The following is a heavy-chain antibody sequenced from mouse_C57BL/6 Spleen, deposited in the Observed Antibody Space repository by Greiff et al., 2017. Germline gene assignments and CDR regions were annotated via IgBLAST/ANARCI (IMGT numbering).Heavy chain of an antibody. D-gene: IGHD2-3*01. CDR1: GFTFSSYA. V-gene: IGHV5-4*01. J-gene: IGHJ4*01. Sequence: EVKLVESGGGLVKPGGSLKLSCAASGFTFSSYAMSWVRQTPEKRLAWVATISDGGSYTYYPDNVKGRFTIARDNAKNNLYLQMSHLKSEDTAMYYCARDGGYSLYAMDYWGQGTSVTVSS. CDR3: ARDGGYSLYAMDY. CDR2: ISDGGSYT.